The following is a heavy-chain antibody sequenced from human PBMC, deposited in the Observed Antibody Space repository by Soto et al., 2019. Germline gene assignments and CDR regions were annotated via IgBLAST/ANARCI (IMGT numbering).Heavy chain of an antibody. CDR2: ISCTGIST. V-gene: IGHV3-23*01. CDR3: ATYVQIWFPSHHTYFDS. D-gene: IGHD5-18*01. Sequence: EVQLLESGGDLVRPGGSLRLSCAASGFTFSSYAMSWVRQAPGKGLEWVSGISCTGISTYYSDSVKGRFTISRDNSKNTLYLRMTSLRAEDTAVYYCATYVQIWFPSHHTYFDSGGQGTLVTVSS. J-gene: IGHJ4*02. CDR1: GFTFSSYA.